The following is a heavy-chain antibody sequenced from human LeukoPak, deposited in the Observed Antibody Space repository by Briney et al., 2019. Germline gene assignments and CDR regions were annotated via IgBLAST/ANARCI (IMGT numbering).Heavy chain of an antibody. V-gene: IGHV3-13*01. Sequence: GGSLRLSCAASGFAFSDYAMHWVRQATGRGLEWVSSIGTAADTYYPGSVKGRFTISRENAKNSLYLQMNSLRAGDTAVYYCARGPIVGITETKGYFDYWGQGILVTVSS. CDR1: GFAFSDYA. J-gene: IGHJ4*02. CDR2: IGTAADT. D-gene: IGHD1-7*01. CDR3: ARGPIVGITETKGYFDY.